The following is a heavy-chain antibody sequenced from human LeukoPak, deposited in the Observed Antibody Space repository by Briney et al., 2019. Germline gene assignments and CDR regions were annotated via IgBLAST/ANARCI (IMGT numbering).Heavy chain of an antibody. CDR1: GFTFSSYA. V-gene: IGHV3-23*01. Sequence: GGSLRLSCAASGFTFSSYAMSWVRQAPEKGLEFVSGIYENGGTTYYADSVKGRFSISRDNSKNTLYLQMDSLRGEDTAVYYCAKDFRIGYSAHFDYWGQGALVTVSS. D-gene: IGHD2-21*01. J-gene: IGHJ4*02. CDR3: AKDFRIGYSAHFDY. CDR2: IYENGGTT.